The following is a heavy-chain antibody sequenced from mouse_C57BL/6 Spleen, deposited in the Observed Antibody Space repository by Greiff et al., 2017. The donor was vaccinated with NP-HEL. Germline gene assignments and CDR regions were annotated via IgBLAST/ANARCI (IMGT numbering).Heavy chain of an antibody. CDR1: GFTFSSYG. CDR2: ISSGGSYT. Sequence: EVKLVESGGDLVKPGGSLKLSCAASGFTFSSYGMSWVRQTPDKRLEWVATISSGGSYTYYPDSVKGRFTISRDNAKNTLYLQIGRLKSEDTAMYYCARHDHYSNYWFAYWGQGTLVTVSA. D-gene: IGHD2-5*01. J-gene: IGHJ3*01. V-gene: IGHV5-6*01. CDR3: ARHDHYSNYWFAY.